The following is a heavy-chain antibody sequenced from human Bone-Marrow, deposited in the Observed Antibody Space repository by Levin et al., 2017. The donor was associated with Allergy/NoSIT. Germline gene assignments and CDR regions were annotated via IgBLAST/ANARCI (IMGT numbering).Heavy chain of an antibody. CDR1: SGSINHNY. V-gene: IGHV4-59*08. CDR3: ARLGQLGSARYFDY. CDR2: IYYNGAT. D-gene: IGHD6-13*01. Sequence: PSETLSLTCTVSSGSINHNYWSWIRQPPGKALEFIAYIYYNGATNYNPSLRSRATISVDTSMNHFPLKLSSVTAADTAIDYCARLGQLGSARYFDYWGQGTLVTVSS. J-gene: IGHJ4*02.